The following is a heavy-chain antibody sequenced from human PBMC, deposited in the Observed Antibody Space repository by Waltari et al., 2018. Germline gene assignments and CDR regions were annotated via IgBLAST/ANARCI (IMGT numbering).Heavy chain of an antibody. V-gene: IGHV1-2*02. Sequence: QVQLVQSGAEVKKPGASVKVSCKASGYTFTGYYMHWVRQAPGQGLEWMGWVNPNSGGTNYAPKFQGRVTMTRDTYISTAYMELSRLRSDDTAVYYCARDPGGGFNEFDYWGQGTLVTVSS. J-gene: IGHJ4*02. CDR2: VNPNSGGT. D-gene: IGHD3-16*01. CDR3: ARDPGGGFNEFDY. CDR1: GYTFTGYY.